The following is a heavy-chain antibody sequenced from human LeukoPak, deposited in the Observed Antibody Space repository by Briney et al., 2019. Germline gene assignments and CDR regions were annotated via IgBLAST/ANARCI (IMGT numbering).Heavy chain of an antibody. CDR1: GGSISSYY. Sequence: PSETLSLTCTVSGGSISSYYWSWIRQPPGKGLEWIGYIYYSGSTNYNPSLKSRVTISVDTSKNQFSLKLSSVTAADTAVYYCAREFHPGGPPVAGTTDYFDYWGQGTLVTVSS. D-gene: IGHD6-19*01. CDR2: IYYSGST. J-gene: IGHJ4*02. CDR3: AREFHPGGPPVAGTTDYFDY. V-gene: IGHV4-59*01.